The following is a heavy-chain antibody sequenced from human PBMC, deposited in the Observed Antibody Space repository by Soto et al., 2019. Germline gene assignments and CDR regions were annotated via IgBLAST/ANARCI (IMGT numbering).Heavy chain of an antibody. Sequence: GGSLRLSCAASGFTFSSYGFHWVRQAPGKGLEWVAVIWYDGSKKYYADSVKGRFTISRDSSQNTLYLQMNSLTAEDTAVYYCARDDAPTAPSIFDYWGQGALVTVSS. D-gene: IGHD2-21*02. V-gene: IGHV3-33*01. J-gene: IGHJ4*02. CDR3: ARDDAPTAPSIFDY. CDR1: GFTFSSYG. CDR2: IWYDGSKK.